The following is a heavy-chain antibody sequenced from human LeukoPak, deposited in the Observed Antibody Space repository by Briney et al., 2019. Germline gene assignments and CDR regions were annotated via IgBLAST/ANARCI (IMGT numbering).Heavy chain of an antibody. J-gene: IGHJ4*02. CDR2: IGSSSSYI. Sequence: GGSLRLSCAASGFTFSSYSMNWVSQAPGKGLEWVSSIGSSSSYIYYADSVKGRFTISRDNAKNSLHLQMNSLRDEDTAVYYCAASTKHTAMVDYWGQGTLVTVSS. V-gene: IGHV3-21*01. D-gene: IGHD5-18*01. CDR1: GFTFSSYS. CDR3: AASTKHTAMVDY.